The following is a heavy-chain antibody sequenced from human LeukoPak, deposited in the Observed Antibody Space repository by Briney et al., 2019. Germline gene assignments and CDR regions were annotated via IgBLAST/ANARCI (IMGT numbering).Heavy chain of an antibody. CDR2: INPNSGGT. J-gene: IGHJ5*02. V-gene: IGHV1-2*02. CDR1: GYTFTGYY. D-gene: IGHD6-13*01. Sequence: GASVKVSCKASGYTFTGYYMHWVRQAPGQGLEWMGWINPNSGGTNYAQKFQGRVTMTRVTSISTAYMELSRLRSDDTAVYYCARDVDSSSWYAFDPWGQGTLVTVSS. CDR3: ARDVDSSSWYAFDP.